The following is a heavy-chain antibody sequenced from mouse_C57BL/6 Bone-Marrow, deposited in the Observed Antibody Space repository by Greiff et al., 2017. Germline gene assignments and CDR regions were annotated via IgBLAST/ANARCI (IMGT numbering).Heavy chain of an antibody. CDR3: SRGYRSRFAMDY. V-gene: IGHV1-26*01. CDR1: GYTFTDYY. Sequence: EVQLQQSGPELVKPGASVKISCQASGYTFTDYYMNWVKQSHGKSLEWIGDINPNNGGTSYNQKFKGKATLTVDKSSSTAYMELRSLTSEDSAVYYCSRGYRSRFAMDYWGQGTSVPVFS. J-gene: IGHJ4*01. D-gene: IGHD1-1*01. CDR2: INPNNGGT.